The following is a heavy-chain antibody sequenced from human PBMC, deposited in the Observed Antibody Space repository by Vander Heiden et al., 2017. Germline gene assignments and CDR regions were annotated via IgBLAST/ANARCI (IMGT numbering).Heavy chain of an antibody. J-gene: IGHJ4*02. D-gene: IGHD2-21*02. CDR1: GYSFTSYW. CDR2: IYPSDSDT. V-gene: IGHV5-51*03. CDR3: ARTPVPATAIDS. Sequence: EVQLVQSGAEEKQPGESLKIPCKGSGYSFTSYWSCGVLQMPGKGLEWMRIIYPSDSDTRYGPSFQGQVTISADKSISTAYLQWSSLKASATALYSCARTPVPATAIDSWGQGTLVTVSS.